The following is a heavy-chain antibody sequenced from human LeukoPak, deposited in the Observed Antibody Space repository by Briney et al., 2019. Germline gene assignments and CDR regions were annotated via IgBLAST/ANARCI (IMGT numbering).Heavy chain of an antibody. CDR1: GYSISSGYY. D-gene: IGHD3-22*01. J-gene: IGHJ3*02. V-gene: IGHV4-38-2*02. CDR2: IYHSGST. Sequence: SETLSLTCTVSGYSISSGYYWGWIRQPPGKGLEWIGSIYHSGSTYYNPSLKSRVTISVDTSKNQFSLKLSSVTAADTAVYYCARVGSSYTYYYDKVDAFDIWGQGTMVTVSS. CDR3: ARVGSSYTYYYDKVDAFDI.